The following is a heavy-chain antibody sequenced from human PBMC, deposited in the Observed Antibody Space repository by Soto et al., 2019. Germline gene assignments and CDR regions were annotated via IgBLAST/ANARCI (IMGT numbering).Heavy chain of an antibody. J-gene: IGHJ4*02. CDR3: ARHCSSTSCYVFDY. CDR1: GFSLSTSGVG. V-gene: IGHV2-5*02. CDR2: IYWDDDK. Sequence: QITLKESGPPLVKPTQTLTLTCTFSGFSLSTSGVGVGWIRQPPGKALEWLALIYWDDDKRYSPSLKSRLTIPKDTSKNQVVLIMTNMDPVDTATYYCARHCSSTSCYVFDYWGQGTLVTVSS. D-gene: IGHD2-2*01.